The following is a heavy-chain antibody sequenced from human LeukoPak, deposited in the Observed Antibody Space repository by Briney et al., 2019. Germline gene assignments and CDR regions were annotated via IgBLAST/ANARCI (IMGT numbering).Heavy chain of an antibody. CDR1: GFTFSAYW. J-gene: IGHJ4*02. CDR3: ARDGGAKY. CDR2: IRPDGSEK. Sequence: PGGSLRLSCAASGFTFSAYWMTWVRPPPGKGLEWVANIRPDGSEKHYVDSVKGRFTISRDNAKNSLDLQMNSLRTEDTAVYYCARDGGAKYWGQGTLVTVSS. D-gene: IGHD1-26*01. V-gene: IGHV3-7*01.